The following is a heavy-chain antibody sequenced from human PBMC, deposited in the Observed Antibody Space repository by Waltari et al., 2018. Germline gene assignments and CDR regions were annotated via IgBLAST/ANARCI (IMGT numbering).Heavy chain of an antibody. CDR2: INHSGST. D-gene: IGHD2-2*02. V-gene: IGHV4-34*01. Sequence: QVQLQQWGAGLLKPSETLSLTCAVYGGSFSGYYWSWIRQPPGKGLEWIGEINHSGSTNYNPSLKSRVTISVDTSKNQFSLKLSSVTAADTAVYYCARLHIVVVPAAIGNWFDPWGQGTLVTVSS. CDR3: ARLHIVVVPAAIGNWFDP. CDR1: GGSFSGYY. J-gene: IGHJ5*02.